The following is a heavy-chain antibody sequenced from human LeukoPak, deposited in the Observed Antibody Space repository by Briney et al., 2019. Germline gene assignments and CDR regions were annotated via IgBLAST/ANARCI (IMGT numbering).Heavy chain of an antibody. J-gene: IGHJ4*02. CDR1: GFTFSSYE. CDR3: ARSEKEPYSSGWYFDY. V-gene: IGHV3-48*03. Sequence: GGSLRLSCAASGFTFSSYEMNWVRQAPGKGLEWVSYISSSGSTIYYADSVKGRFTISRDNAKNSLYLQMNSLRAEDTAVYYCARSEKEPYSSGWYFDYWGQGTLVTVSS. CDR2: ISSSGSTI. D-gene: IGHD6-19*01.